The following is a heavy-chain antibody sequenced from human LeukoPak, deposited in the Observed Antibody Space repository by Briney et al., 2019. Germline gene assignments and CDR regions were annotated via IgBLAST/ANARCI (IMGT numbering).Heavy chain of an antibody. CDR1: GGSFSGYY. CDR3: ARGRGSSWYNDFDY. CDR2: INHSGST. J-gene: IGHJ4*02. Sequence: PSETLSLTCAVYGGSFSGYYWSWIRQPPGKGLEWIGEINHSGSTNYNPSLKSRVTISADTSKNQFSLKLSSVTAADTAVYYCARGRGSSWYNDFDYWGQGTLVTVSS. D-gene: IGHD6-13*01. V-gene: IGHV4-34*01.